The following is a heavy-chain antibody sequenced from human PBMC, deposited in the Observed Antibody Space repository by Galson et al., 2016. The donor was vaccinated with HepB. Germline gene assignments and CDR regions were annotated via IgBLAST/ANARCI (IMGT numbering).Heavy chain of an antibody. D-gene: IGHD1-1*01. CDR3: ARAQSNWNAH. CDR1: GYTFTDYY. V-gene: IGHV1-2*02. Sequence: SVKVSCKASGYTFTDYYMHWVRQAPGQGLEWMGWINPNPGRTKYAQKFQGRATMTRDSSISTAYMELTRLTSDDTAIYYCARAQSNWNAHWGPGTLVTVSS. J-gene: IGHJ1*01. CDR2: INPNPGRT.